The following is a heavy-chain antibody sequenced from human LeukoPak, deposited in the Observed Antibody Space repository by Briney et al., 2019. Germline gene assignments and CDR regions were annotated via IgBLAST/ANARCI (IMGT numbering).Heavy chain of an antibody. CDR1: GGSFSGYY. D-gene: IGHD3-16*01. CDR3: ARNRRYRGGADY. V-gene: IGHV4-34*01. Sequence: SSETLSLTCAVYGGSFSGYYWSWIRQPPGKGLEWIGEINHSGSTNYNPSLKSRVTISVDTSKNQFSLKLSSVTAADTAVYYCARNRRYRGGADYWGQGNLVTVSS. J-gene: IGHJ4*02. CDR2: INHSGST.